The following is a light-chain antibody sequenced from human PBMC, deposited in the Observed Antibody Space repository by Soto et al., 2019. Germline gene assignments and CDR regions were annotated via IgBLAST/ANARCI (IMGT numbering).Light chain of an antibody. Sequence: QSVLTHPASVSGSPGKSFTISCTGTSSDVGGYNYVSWYQQHPGKAPNLMIYDFSDRPSGVSNRFSASKSGNTASRTISGPQAEDEADYYCCSYTSSSTPWVFGIGPKVPV. CDR2: DFS. J-gene: IGLJ6*01. V-gene: IGLV2-14*03. CDR3: CSYTSSSTPWV. CDR1: SSDVGGYNY.